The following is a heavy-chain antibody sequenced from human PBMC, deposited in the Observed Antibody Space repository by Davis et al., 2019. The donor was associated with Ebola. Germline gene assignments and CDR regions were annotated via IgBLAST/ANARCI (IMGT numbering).Heavy chain of an antibody. D-gene: IGHD3-22*01. V-gene: IGHV3-30*02. CDR1: GFTFSSYG. CDR2: IWYDGSNK. Sequence: GESLKISCAASGFTFSSYGMHWVRQAPGKGLEWVAVIWYDGSNKYYADSVKGRFTISRDNSKNTLYLQMNSLRAEDTAVYYCAKAGGYHYLLDYWGQGTLVTVSS. J-gene: IGHJ4*02. CDR3: AKAGGYHYLLDY.